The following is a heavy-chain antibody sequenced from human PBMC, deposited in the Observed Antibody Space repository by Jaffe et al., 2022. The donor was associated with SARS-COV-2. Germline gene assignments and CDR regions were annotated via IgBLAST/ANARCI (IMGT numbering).Heavy chain of an antibody. CDR1: GFTFSSYA. CDR2: VSTSGATT. D-gene: IGHD4-17*01. V-gene: IGHV3-23*01. CDR3: AKHRGAVTTSIDY. J-gene: IGHJ4*02. Sequence: EVQLLESGGGLVQPGGSLRLSCAASGFTFSSYAMSWVRQAPEMGLEWVSTVSTSGATTFYADSVKGRFTISRDNSKNTLFLQMKSLRAEDTALYYCAKHRGAVTTSIDYWGQGALVTVSS.